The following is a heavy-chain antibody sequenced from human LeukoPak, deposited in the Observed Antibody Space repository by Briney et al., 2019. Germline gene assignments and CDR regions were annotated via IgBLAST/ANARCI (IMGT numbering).Heavy chain of an antibody. Sequence: SETLSLTCTVSGGSISGYYWSWLRQSPGKGREWSGYIYYSGSTNYNPSLKSRVTISVDTSKNQFSLKLSSVTAADTAVYYCARDGTVVYYDFWSGYQGYWFDPWGQGTLVTVSS. V-gene: IGHV4-59*12. CDR3: ARDGTVVYYDFWSGYQGYWFDP. CDR2: IYYSGST. D-gene: IGHD3-3*01. CDR1: GGSISGYY. J-gene: IGHJ5*02.